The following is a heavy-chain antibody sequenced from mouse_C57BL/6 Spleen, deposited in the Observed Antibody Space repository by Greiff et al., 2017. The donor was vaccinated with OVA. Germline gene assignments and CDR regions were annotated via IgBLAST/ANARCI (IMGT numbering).Heavy chain of an antibody. V-gene: IGHV1-7*01. J-gene: IGHJ4*01. CDR1: GYTFTSYW. D-gene: IGHD2-2*01. CDR2: INPSSGYT. Sequence: QVQLQQSGAELAKPGASVKLSCKASGYTFTSYWMHWVKQRPGQGLEWIGYINPSSGYTKYNQKFKDKATLTADKSSSTAYMQLSSLTYEDSAVYYCARSGLYGYDGGDYYAMDYWGQGTSVTVSS. CDR3: ARSGLYGYDGGDYYAMDY.